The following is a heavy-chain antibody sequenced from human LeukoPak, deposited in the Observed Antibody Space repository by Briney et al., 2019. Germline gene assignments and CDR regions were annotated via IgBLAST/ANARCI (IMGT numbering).Heavy chain of an antibody. CDR2: INTDGSST. Sequence: PGGSLRLSCEASGFTFSSYWMHWVRQAPGKGLVWVSGINTDGSSTSYADSVKGRFTISRDNAKNTLYLQMNSLRIEDTAVYYCARDKPIDYWGQGTLVTVSS. J-gene: IGHJ4*02. CDR1: GFTFSSYW. CDR3: ARDKPIDY. V-gene: IGHV3-74*01.